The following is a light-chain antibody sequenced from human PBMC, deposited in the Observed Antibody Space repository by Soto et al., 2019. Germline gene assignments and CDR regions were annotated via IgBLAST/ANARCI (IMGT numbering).Light chain of an antibody. V-gene: IGLV1-40*01. CDR3: QSYDSRLSGYV. Sequence: QSVLTQPPSVSGAPGQRVTISCTGSSSNIGAGYDVNWYQQLPGAAPKFLIYGNSNRPSGVPDRFSGSKSGTSASLAITGLQAEDEADYYCQSYDSRLSGYVFGTGTKGHRP. CDR2: GNS. CDR1: SSNIGAGYD. J-gene: IGLJ1*01.